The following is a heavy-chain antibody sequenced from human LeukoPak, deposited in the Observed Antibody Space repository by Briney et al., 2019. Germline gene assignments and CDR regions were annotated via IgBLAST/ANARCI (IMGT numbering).Heavy chain of an antibody. CDR1: GYTFTSYG. J-gene: IGHJ6*02. CDR2: ISAYNGNT. CDR3: ARDDDADYYGSGSYLRGGMDV. D-gene: IGHD3-10*01. Sequence: ASVKVSCKASGYTFTSYGISWVRQAPGQGLEWMGWISAYNGNTNYAQKLQGRVTMTTDTPTSTAYMELRSLRSDDTAVYYCARDDDADYYGSGSYLRGGMDVWGQGTTVTASS. V-gene: IGHV1-18*01.